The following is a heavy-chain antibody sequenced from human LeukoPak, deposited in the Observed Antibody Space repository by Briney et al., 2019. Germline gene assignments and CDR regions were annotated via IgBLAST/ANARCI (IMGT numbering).Heavy chain of an antibody. J-gene: IGHJ4*02. CDR2: MSYDGSNK. D-gene: IGHD3-22*01. V-gene: IGHV3-30*03. CDR1: GFTFNDAW. Sequence: GGSLRLSCAASGFTFNDAWMSWVRQAPGKGLEWVAVMSYDGSNKYYADSVEGRFTISRDNSKNTLYLQMNSLRAEDTAVYYCARGGSYYYDSSGYYHDYWGQGTLVTVSS. CDR3: ARGGSYYYDSSGYYHDY.